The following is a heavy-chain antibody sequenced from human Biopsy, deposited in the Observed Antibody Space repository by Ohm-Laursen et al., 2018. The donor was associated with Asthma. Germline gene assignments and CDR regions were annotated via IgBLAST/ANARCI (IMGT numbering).Heavy chain of an antibody. CDR2: ISHAGKL. CDR1: GGSIRTTNQY. CDR3: ARQSTRRDYHGMDV. Sequence: SETLSLTCTVSGGSIRTTNQYWGWIRQPPGKGLEWIGDISHAGKLTYNPSLTSRVTMSLDTSKNQFSLKLNSVTAADTAIYYCARQSTRRDYHGMDVWGQGTTVTVSS. D-gene: IGHD4-11*01. J-gene: IGHJ6*02. V-gene: IGHV4-39*01.